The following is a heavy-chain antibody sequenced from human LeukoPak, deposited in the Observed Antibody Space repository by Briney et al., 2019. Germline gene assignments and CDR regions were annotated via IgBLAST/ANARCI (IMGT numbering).Heavy chain of an antibody. V-gene: IGHV3-30*18. D-gene: IGHD2-2*01. CDR3: AKGGYCSSTSCYFVDY. CDR2: ISYDGSNK. Sequence: GRSLRLSCAASGFTFSSYGMHWVRQAPGKGLEWVAVISYDGSNKYYADSVKGRFTISRDNSKNTLYLQMNSLRAEDTAVYYCAKGGYCSSTSCYFVDYWGQGTLVTVSS. CDR1: GFTFSSYG. J-gene: IGHJ4*02.